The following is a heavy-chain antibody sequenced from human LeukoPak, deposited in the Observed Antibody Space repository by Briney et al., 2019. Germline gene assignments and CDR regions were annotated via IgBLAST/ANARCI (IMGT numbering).Heavy chain of an antibody. CDR2: IYHSGST. CDR3: ARRAYTSSSIDY. D-gene: IGHD6-6*01. Sequence: SETLSLTCTVSGGSISSSSYYWGWIRQPPGKGLEWIGSIYHSGSTYYNPSLKSRVTISIDTSKNQFSLKLSSVTATDTAVYYCARRAYTSSSIDYWGQGTLVTVSS. J-gene: IGHJ4*02. V-gene: IGHV4-39*01. CDR1: GGSISSSSYY.